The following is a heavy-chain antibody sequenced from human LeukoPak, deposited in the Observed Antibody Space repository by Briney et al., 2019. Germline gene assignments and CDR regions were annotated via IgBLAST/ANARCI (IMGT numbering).Heavy chain of an antibody. Sequence: SETLSLTCTVSVDSISVFYWSWIRQPPGKGLEWIGYIYYSGSTNYNPSLKSRVTISLDNSNNQFSLNLTSVTAAEKAVYYCARDARTSSHGDYDDWGRGALVTVSS. CDR3: ARDARTSSHGDYDD. D-gene: IGHD3-16*01. CDR1: VDSISVFY. J-gene: IGHJ4*02. CDR2: IYYSGST. V-gene: IGHV4-59*12.